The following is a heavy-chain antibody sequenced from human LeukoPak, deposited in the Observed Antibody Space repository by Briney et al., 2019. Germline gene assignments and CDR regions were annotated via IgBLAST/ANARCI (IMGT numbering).Heavy chain of an antibody. J-gene: IGHJ4*02. D-gene: IGHD3-10*01. Sequence: VASVKVSCKASGYTFTSYGISWVRQAPGQGLEWMGWISAYNGNTNYAQKLQGRVTMTTDTSTSTAYMELRSLRSDDTAVYYCARELLWFGVYYFDYWGQGTLVTVSS. V-gene: IGHV1-18*01. CDR1: GYTFTSYG. CDR2: ISAYNGNT. CDR3: ARELLWFGVYYFDY.